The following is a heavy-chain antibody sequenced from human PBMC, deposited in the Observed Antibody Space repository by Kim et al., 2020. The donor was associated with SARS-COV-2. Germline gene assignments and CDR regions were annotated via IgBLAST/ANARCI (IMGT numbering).Heavy chain of an antibody. J-gene: IGHJ4*02. CDR2: INHSGST. Sequence: SETLSLTCAVYGGSFSGYYWSWIRQPPGKGLEWIGEINHSGSTNYNPSLKSRVTISVDTSKNQFSLKLSSVTAADTAVYYCARLQASGIAAARYHFDYWGQGTLVTVSS. CDR3: ARLQASGIAAARYHFDY. CDR1: GGSFSGYY. D-gene: IGHD6-13*01. V-gene: IGHV4-34*01.